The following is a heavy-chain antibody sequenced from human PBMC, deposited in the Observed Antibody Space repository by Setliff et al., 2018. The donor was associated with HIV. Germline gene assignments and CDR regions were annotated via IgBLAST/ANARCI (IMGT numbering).Heavy chain of an antibody. CDR2: INHSGST. CDR3: ARHYNVNYYFDC. J-gene: IGHJ4*02. D-gene: IGHD3-10*01. CDR1: GGSFSGYY. Sequence: PSETLSLTCAVYGGSFSGYYWSWIRQSPGKGLEWIGEINHSGSTKYNPSLKSRVTISVDTSKNQLSLKLSSVAAADTAVYYCARHYNVNYYFDCWGQGTLVTVSS. V-gene: IGHV4-34*01.